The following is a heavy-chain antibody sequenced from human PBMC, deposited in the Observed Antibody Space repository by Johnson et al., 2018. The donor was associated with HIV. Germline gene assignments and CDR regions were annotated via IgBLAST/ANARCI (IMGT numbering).Heavy chain of an antibody. V-gene: IGHV3-30*04. CDR1: GFTFSSYA. CDR2: ISYDGGNQ. Sequence: QVQLVESGGGVVQPGRSLRLSCAASGFTFSSYAMHWVRQAPGKGLEWVAVISYDGGNQYYADSVKGRFTISRDNSKNTLYLQMNSLRAEDTAVYYCARDPYGSGPYVAFDIWGQGTMGTVSS. J-gene: IGHJ3*02. CDR3: ARDPYGSGPYVAFDI. D-gene: IGHD3-10*01.